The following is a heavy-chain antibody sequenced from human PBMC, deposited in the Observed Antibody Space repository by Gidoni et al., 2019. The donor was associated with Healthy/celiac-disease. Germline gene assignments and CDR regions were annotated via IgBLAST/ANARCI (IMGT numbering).Heavy chain of an antibody. V-gene: IGHV3-7*01. CDR3: ARRRDGYNTGGDAFDI. Sequence: EVQLVASGGGLVQPGGSLRLSCAASGFTFSSYWMSGVRQAPGKGLEWVANIKQDGSEKYYVDSVKGRFTISRDNAKNSLYLQMNSLRAEDTAVYYCARRRDGYNTGGDAFDIWGQGTMVTVSS. J-gene: IGHJ3*02. CDR1: GFTFSSYW. D-gene: IGHD5-12*01. CDR2: IKQDGSEK.